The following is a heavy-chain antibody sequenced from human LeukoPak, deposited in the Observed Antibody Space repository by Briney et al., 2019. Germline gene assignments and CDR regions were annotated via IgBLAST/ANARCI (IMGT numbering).Heavy chain of an antibody. CDR1: GYTFTGYY. Sequence: GASVKVSCKASGYTFTGYYMHWVRQAPGQGLEWMGWINPNSGGTNYAQKFQGWVTMTRDTSISTAYMELSRLRSDDTAVYYCARGRDSSGYLIFQHWGQGTLVTVSS. CDR3: ARGRDSSGYLIFQH. V-gene: IGHV1-2*04. J-gene: IGHJ1*01. CDR2: INPNSGGT. D-gene: IGHD3-22*01.